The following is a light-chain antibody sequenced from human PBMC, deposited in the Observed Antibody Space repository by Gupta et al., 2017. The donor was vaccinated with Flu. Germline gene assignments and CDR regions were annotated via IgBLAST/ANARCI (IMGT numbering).Light chain of an antibody. J-gene: IGKJ1*01. Sequence: EIVWTQCRGTLSFALGESDTLSCRASQGVSSSYLAWYQQKPGQAPRLLIYDASSRATGIPDRFSGSGSGTDFTLTINRLEPEDFAVYYCQQYGGSPRTFGQGTKVEIK. V-gene: IGKV3-20*01. CDR1: QGVSSSY. CDR3: QQYGGSPRT. CDR2: DAS.